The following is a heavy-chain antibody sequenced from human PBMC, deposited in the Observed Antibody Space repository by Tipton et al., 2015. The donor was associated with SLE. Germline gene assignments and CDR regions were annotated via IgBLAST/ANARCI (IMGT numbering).Heavy chain of an antibody. CDR1: GDTFNSYG. CDR2: INPNSGGT. D-gene: IGHD3-22*01. CDR3: LVRYYDSSEGW. J-gene: IGHJ4*02. V-gene: IGHV1-2*02. Sequence: QSGAEVKKPGSPVKVSCKASGDTFNSYGISWVRQAPGQGLEWMGWINPNSGGTNYAQKFQGRVTMTRDTSISTAYMELSRLRSDDTAVYYCLVRYYDSSEGWWGQGTLVTVSS.